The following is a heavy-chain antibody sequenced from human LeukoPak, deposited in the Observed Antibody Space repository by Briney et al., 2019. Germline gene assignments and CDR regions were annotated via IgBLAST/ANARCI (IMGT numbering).Heavy chain of an antibody. CDR2: ISSGSGTI. CDR1: GFTFSSYS. V-gene: IGHV3-48*04. CDR3: ARAQKYSYDAFDI. Sequence: GGSLRLSCAASGFTFSSYSMNWVRQAPGKGLEYVSNISSGSGTIYYADSVKGRFTISRDNAKNSLYLQMNSLSAEDTAVYYCARAQKYSYDAFDIWGQGTMVTVSS. D-gene: IGHD4-11*01. J-gene: IGHJ3*02.